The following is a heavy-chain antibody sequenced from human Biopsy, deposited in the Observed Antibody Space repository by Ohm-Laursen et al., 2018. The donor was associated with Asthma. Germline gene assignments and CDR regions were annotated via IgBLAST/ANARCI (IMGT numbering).Heavy chain of an antibody. CDR1: GFPFSDYY. D-gene: IGHD3-3*01. CDR2: ISSSGTTI. V-gene: IGHV3-11*04. CDR3: ARMITIFGVVSRGMDV. Sequence: SLRLSCTASGFPFSDYYMSWIRQAPGKGLEWVSYISSSGTTIFNADSVKGRFTISRDNAKNSLYLQMNSLRDEDTAVYYCARMITIFGVVSRGMDVWGQGTTVTVSS. J-gene: IGHJ6*02.